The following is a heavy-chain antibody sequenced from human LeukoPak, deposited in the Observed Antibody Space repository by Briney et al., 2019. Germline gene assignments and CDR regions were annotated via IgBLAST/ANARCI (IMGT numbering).Heavy chain of an antibody. V-gene: IGHV3-49*04. J-gene: IGHJ4*02. D-gene: IGHD2-2*01. CDR2: IRSKLYGGTT. CDR3: VRSPVNAPLPFDF. Sequence: GRSLRLSCTASGFTFGDHAMTWVRQAAGKGLDWVGFIRSKLYGGTTEYAASVNGRFTISRDDSKNIAYLHMDSLKTEDTALYYCVRSPVNAPLPFDFWGQGTLVTVSS. CDR1: GFTFGDHA.